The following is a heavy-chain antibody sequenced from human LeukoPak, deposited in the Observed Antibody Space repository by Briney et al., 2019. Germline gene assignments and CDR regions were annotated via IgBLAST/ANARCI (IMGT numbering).Heavy chain of an antibody. J-gene: IGHJ4*02. CDR1: GFTVITND. CDR2: LYSDGNT. D-gene: IGHD1-14*01. Sequence: GGSLRLSCAASGFTVITNDMTWVRQAPGKGLEWVSVLYSDGNTKYADSVQGRFTISRDNSKNTLYLEMNSLGPDDTAVYYCARGVEPLAANTLAYWGQETLVTVSS. CDR3: ARGVEPLAANTLAY. V-gene: IGHV3-53*01.